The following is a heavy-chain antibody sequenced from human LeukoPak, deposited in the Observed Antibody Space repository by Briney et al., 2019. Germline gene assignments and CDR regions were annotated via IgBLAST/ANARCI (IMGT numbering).Heavy chain of an antibody. D-gene: IGHD3-9*01. V-gene: IGHV3-21*01. Sequence: GGSLRLSCAASGFTFSSYSMNWVRQAPGKGLEWVSSISSSSSYIYYADSVKGRFTISRDNAKNSLYLQMNSPRAEDTAVYYCAVGPFYDILTDAFDIWGQGTMVTVSS. CDR3: AVGPFYDILTDAFDI. CDR1: GFTFSSYS. CDR2: ISSSSSYI. J-gene: IGHJ3*02.